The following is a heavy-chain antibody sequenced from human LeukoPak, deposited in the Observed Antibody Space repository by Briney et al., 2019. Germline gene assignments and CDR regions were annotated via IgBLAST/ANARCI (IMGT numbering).Heavy chain of an antibody. J-gene: IGHJ5*02. CDR1: GASISSYY. V-gene: IGHV4-4*09. D-gene: IGHD6-19*01. Sequence: SETLSLTCTVSGASISSYYWSWIRQPPGKGLEWIGHIFASGSTNYNPSLKSRVTISLDTSKNHLSLKLISVTAADTAVYYCARQGFSVAGKRSWFDPWGQGTLVTVSS. CDR2: IFASGST. CDR3: ARQGFSVAGKRSWFDP.